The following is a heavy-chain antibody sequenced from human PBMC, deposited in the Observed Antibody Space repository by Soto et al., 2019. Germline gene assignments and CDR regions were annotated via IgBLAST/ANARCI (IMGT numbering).Heavy chain of an antibody. Sequence: PGGSLRLSCAASGFTFSSYGMHWVRQAPGKGLEWVAVIWYDGSNKYYADSVKGRFTISRDNSKNTLYLQMNSLRAEDTAVYYCARDSFGSQAAAGTGYYYYGMDVWGQGTTVTVSS. CDR1: GFTFSSYG. CDR2: IWYDGSNK. D-gene: IGHD6-13*01. J-gene: IGHJ6*02. V-gene: IGHV3-33*01. CDR3: ARDSFGSQAAAGTGYYYYGMDV.